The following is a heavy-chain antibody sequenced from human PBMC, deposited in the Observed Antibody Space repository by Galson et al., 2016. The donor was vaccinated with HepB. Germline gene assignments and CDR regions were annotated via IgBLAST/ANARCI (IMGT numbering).Heavy chain of an antibody. CDR1: GLTFSSYE. Sequence: SLRLSCAASGLTFSSYEMSWVRQGPGKGLEWVSYIGRSGSPIYYADSVQVRFTISRDNAKNSLYLQMNSLRAEDTAVYYCARDVVGAAFDSWGQGTLVTVSS. V-gene: IGHV3-48*03. J-gene: IGHJ4*02. D-gene: IGHD1-26*01. CDR2: IGRSGSPI. CDR3: ARDVVGAAFDS.